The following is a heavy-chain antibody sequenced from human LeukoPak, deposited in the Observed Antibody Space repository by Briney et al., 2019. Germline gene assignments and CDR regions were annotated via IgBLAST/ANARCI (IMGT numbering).Heavy chain of an antibody. CDR2: IYTSGST. J-gene: IGHJ6*03. D-gene: IGHD1-26*01. Sequence: PSETLSLTCTVSGGSISSYYWSWIRQPAGKGLEWIGRIYTSGSTNYNPSLKSRVTMSVDTSKNQFSLKLSSVTAADTAVYYCARDPGSPWGGPYYYYMDVWGKGTTVTVSS. CDR3: ARDPGSPWGGPYYYYMDV. CDR1: GGSISSYY. V-gene: IGHV4-4*07.